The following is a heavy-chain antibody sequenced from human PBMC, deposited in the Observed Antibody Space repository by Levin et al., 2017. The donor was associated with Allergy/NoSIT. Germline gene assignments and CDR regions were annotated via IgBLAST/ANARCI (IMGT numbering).Heavy chain of an antibody. CDR1: GFTFSSYT. CDR2: MRYSGDTT. Sequence: GGSLRLSCAASGFTFSSYTMTWVRQAPGKGLEWVSTMRYSGDTTHYADSVKGRFTISRDGSKDTLFLQMNSLRAEDTAVYYCAKGLYSGSPYRAFEMWGQGTMVTVSS. V-gene: IGHV3-23*01. CDR3: AKGLYSGSPYRAFEM. D-gene: IGHD1-26*01. J-gene: IGHJ3*02.